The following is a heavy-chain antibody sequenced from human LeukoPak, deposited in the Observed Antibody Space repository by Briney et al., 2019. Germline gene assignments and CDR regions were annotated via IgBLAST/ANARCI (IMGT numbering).Heavy chain of an antibody. Sequence: SETLSLTCTVSGGSISSYYWSWIRQPPGKGLEWIGYMYYSGSTNYNPSLKSGITISVDTSKNQFSLKLSSVTAADTAVYYCARRKITVAASHAFHIWGQGTMVTVSS. V-gene: IGHV4-59*08. CDR2: MYYSGST. D-gene: IGHD6-19*01. CDR1: GGSISSYY. J-gene: IGHJ3*02. CDR3: ARRKITVAASHAFHI.